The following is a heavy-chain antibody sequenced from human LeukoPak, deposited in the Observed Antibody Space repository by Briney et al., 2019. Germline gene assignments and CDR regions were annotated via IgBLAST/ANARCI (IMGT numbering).Heavy chain of an antibody. D-gene: IGHD4-17*01. V-gene: IGHV1-2*02. CDR2: INPNSGGT. CDR3: ARFHSGDYVLDAFDI. J-gene: IGHJ3*02. CDR1: GYTFTGYY. Sequence: ASVKVSCTASGYTFTGYYMHWVRQAPGQGLEWMGWINPNSGGTNYAQKFQGRVTMTRDTSISTAYMELSRLRSDDTAVYYCARFHSGDYVLDAFDIWGQGTMVTVSS.